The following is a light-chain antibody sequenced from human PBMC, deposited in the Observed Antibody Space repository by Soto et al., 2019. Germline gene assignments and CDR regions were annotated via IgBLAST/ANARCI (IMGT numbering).Light chain of an antibody. CDR1: SSNIGAGYD. Sequence: QSVLTQPPSVSGAPGQRVTISCTGSSSNIGAGYDVHWYQQLPGTAPKLLIYGNSNRPSGVPDRFSGSKSGTSASLAITGLQAEDEADYYCQSYDSSLSGHVFGTGTKDTDL. CDR2: GNS. J-gene: IGLJ1*01. V-gene: IGLV1-40*01. CDR3: QSYDSSLSGHV.